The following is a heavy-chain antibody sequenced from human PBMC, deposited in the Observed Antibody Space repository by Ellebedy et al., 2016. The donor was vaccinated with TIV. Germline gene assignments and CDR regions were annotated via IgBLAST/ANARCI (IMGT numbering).Heavy chain of an antibody. Sequence: AASVKVSCKVSGYTLTELSMHWVRQAPGKGLEWMGGFDPEDGETIYAQKFQGRVTMTEDTSTDTAYMELSSLRSEDTAVYYCATSTYYDFWSGCYWGQGTLVTVSS. CDR2: FDPEDGET. D-gene: IGHD3-3*01. CDR3: ATSTYYDFWSGCY. CDR1: GYTLTELS. J-gene: IGHJ4*02. V-gene: IGHV1-24*01.